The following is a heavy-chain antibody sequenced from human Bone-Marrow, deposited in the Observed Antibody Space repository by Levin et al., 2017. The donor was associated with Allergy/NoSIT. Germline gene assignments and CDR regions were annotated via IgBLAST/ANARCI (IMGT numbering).Heavy chain of an antibody. Sequence: PSETLSLTCTVSGGSISSYYWSWIRQPPGKGLEWIGYIYYSGSTNYNPSLKSRVTISVDTSKNQFSLKLSSVTAADTAVYYCARMGDSSGAFDIWGQGTMVTVSS. V-gene: IGHV4-59*01. CDR3: ARMGDSSGAFDI. J-gene: IGHJ3*02. CDR2: IYYSGST. D-gene: IGHD3-22*01. CDR1: GGSISSYY.